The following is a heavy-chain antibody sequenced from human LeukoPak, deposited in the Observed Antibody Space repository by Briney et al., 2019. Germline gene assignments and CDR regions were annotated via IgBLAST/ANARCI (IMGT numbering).Heavy chain of an antibody. V-gene: IGHV1-58*02. Sequence: ASVKVSCKTSGFTFGTSTMQWVRQAPGQGLEWIGWIVVSSGYREYAQKLQERVTITTDMSTSTSYLELRSLEFEDTAVYYCAAERYEGHCCWFDPWGQRTLVTVSS. CDR1: GFTFGTST. CDR2: IVVSSGYR. CDR3: AAERYEGHCCWFDP. D-gene: IGHD1-14*01. J-gene: IGHJ5*02.